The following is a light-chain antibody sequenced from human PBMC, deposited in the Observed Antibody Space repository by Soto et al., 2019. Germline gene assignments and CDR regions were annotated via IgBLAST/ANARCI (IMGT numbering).Light chain of an antibody. Sequence: DIQMTQSPSSLSASIGDTVTITCRASQSITNYLTLFQQKPGKAPSLLISDVSSLERGVPSRFSGSGSGTEFTLTISSMQPDDFATFYCQQYNGYSRTLGQGTKVDI. CDR1: QSITNY. J-gene: IGKJ1*01. V-gene: IGKV1-5*01. CDR3: QQYNGYSRT. CDR2: DVS.